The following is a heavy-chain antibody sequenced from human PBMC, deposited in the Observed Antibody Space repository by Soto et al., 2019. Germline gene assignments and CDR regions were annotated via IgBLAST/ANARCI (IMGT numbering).Heavy chain of an antibody. CDR3: ALSWSRYYYYYGMDV. CDR2: ISWDGGST. D-gene: IGHD2-15*01. Sequence: GGSLRLSCAASGFTFDDYTMHWVRQAPGKGLEWVSLISWDGGSTYYADSVKGRFTISRDNNKNSLYLQMNSLRTEDTALYYCALSWSRYYYYYGMDVWGQGTTVTVSS. V-gene: IGHV3-43*01. CDR1: GFTFDDYT. J-gene: IGHJ6*02.